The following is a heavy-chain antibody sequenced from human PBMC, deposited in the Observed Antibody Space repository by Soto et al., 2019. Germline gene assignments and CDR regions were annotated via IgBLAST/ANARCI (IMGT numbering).Heavy chain of an antibody. D-gene: IGHD3-9*01. CDR1: GFTFSSYA. J-gene: IGHJ4*02. V-gene: IGHV3-30-3*01. CDR2: ISYDGSNK. Sequence: QVQLVESGGGVVQPGRSLRLSCAASGFTFSSYAMHWVRQAPGKGLEWVAVISYDGSNKYYADSVKGRFTSSRDNSKNTLYLQMNSLRAEDTAVYYCARDQGYDILTAYYWGQGTLVTVSS. CDR3: ARDQGYDILTAYY.